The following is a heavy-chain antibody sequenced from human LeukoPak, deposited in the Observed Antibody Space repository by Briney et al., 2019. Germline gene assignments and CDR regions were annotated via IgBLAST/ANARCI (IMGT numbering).Heavy chain of an antibody. CDR2: ISAYNGNT. CDR1: GYTFTSYG. Sequence: GASVKVSCKASGYTFTSYGISWVRQARGQGLEWMGWISAYNGNTNYAQKLQGRVTMTTDTSTSTAYMELRSLRSDDTAVYYCARSDYYDSSGYYYYFDYWGQGTLVTVSS. V-gene: IGHV1-18*01. J-gene: IGHJ4*02. CDR3: ARSDYYDSSGYYYYFDY. D-gene: IGHD3-22*01.